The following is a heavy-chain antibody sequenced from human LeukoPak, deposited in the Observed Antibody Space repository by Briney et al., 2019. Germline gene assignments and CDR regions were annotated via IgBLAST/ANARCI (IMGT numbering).Heavy chain of an antibody. J-gene: IGHJ4*02. CDR1: GYSISSGYY. D-gene: IGHD3-10*01. CDR2: IYHSGST. CDR3: ARDRGLGAFDY. V-gene: IGHV4-38-2*02. Sequence: PSETLSLTCTVSGYSISSGYYWGWIRQPPGKGLEWIGSIYHSGSTYYNPSLKSRVTISVDTSKNRFSLKLSSVAAADTAVYYCARDRGLGAFDYWGQGTLVTVSS.